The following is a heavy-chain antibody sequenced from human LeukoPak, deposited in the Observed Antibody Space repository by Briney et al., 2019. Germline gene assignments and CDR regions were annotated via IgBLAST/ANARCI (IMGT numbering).Heavy chain of an antibody. CDR3: ASAQKISTYYYDSSGYYYFDY. Sequence: SETLSLTCTVSGDSISTSNSYWGWIRQPPGKGLEWIGSIYYSGNTYYNASLKSRVTISVDTSKNQFSLKLTSVTAADTAVYYCASAQKISTYYYDSSGYYYFDYWGQGTLVTVSS. J-gene: IGHJ4*02. V-gene: IGHV4-39*01. D-gene: IGHD3-22*01. CDR2: IYYSGNT. CDR1: GDSISTSNSY.